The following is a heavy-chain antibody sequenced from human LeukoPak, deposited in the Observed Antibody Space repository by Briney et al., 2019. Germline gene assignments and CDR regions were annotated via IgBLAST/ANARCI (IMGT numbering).Heavy chain of an antibody. V-gene: IGHV3-23*01. Sequence: PGGSLRLSCAASGFTVINYAMNWVRQAPGKGLEWVSSISGSGGSTHYADSVRGRFTISRDNSKSTLYLQMNSLRAEDTAIYYCAKMPAYYYDSSGYAFHFDYWGQGTLVTVSS. CDR1: GFTVINYA. J-gene: IGHJ4*02. CDR2: ISGSGGST. CDR3: AKMPAYYYDSSGYAFHFDY. D-gene: IGHD3-22*01.